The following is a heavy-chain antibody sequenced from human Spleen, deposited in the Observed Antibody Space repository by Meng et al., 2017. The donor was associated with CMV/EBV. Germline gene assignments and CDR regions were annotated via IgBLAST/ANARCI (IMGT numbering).Heavy chain of an antibody. Sequence: TFRDYYIHWVRTDTGHELEWMGWINPKSGDTNYAQKFHDRVTLTRDTSISTAYMELDSLRSDDTAVYYCARVWGYTGYDLTGLTLYYWGQGTLVTVSS. CDR2: INPKSGDT. CDR3: ARVWGYTGYDLTGLTLYY. V-gene: IGHV1-2*02. D-gene: IGHD5-12*01. J-gene: IGHJ4*02. CDR1: TFRDYY.